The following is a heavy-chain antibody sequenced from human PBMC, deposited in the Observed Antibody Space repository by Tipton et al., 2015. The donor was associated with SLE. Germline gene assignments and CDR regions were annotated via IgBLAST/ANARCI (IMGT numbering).Heavy chain of an antibody. Sequence: SLRLSCAASGFTFSSYWMSWVRQAPGKGLEWVANIKQDGSEKYYVDSVKGRFTISRDNARNSLYLQMNSLRAEDTAVYYCASPGDSTQYYGMDVWGQGTTATVSS. D-gene: IGHD2-2*01. CDR3: ASPGDSTQYYGMDV. J-gene: IGHJ6*02. CDR2: IKQDGSEK. CDR1: GFTFSSYW. V-gene: IGHV3-7*01.